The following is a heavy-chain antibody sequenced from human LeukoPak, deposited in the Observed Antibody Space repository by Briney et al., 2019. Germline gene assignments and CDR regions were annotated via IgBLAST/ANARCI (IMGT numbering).Heavy chain of an antibody. CDR3: AREATSEPYQLWEAFDI. D-gene: IGHD2-2*01. V-gene: IGHV6-1*01. CDR1: GDSVSSNSAA. J-gene: IGHJ3*02. CDR2: TYYRSKWYN. Sequence: LRLSCAASGDSVSSNSAAWNWIRQSPSRGLEWLGRTYYRSKWYNDYAVSVKSRITINPDTSKNQFSLQLNSVTPEDTAVYYCAREATSEPYQLWEAFDIWGQGTMVTVSS.